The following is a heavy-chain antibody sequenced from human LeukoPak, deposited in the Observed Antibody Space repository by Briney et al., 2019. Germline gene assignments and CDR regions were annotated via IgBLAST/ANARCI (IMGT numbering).Heavy chain of an antibody. Sequence: GGSLRLSCAASGFPFSTYSMNWVRQAPGKGLEWVSSISSESSFIYYADSVKGRFTISRDNAKNALYLQMNSLRAEDTAVYFCARDSGSSWREGLNYWGQGTLVTVSS. D-gene: IGHD6-13*01. CDR3: ARDSGSSWREGLNY. J-gene: IGHJ4*02. CDR1: GFPFSTYS. V-gene: IGHV3-21*01. CDR2: ISSESSFI.